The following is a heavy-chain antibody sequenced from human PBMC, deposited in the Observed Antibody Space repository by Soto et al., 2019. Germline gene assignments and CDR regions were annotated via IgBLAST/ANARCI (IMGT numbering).Heavy chain of an antibody. CDR1: GYTFGSYA. CDR3: ARNGKF. Sequence: PGVSLRLSYAASGYTFGSYAMHWVRQAPGKGLEWVAVISYDGSNKYYADSVKGRFTISRDNSKNTLYLQMNSLRAEDTAVYYCARNGKFWGQGTLVTVSS. D-gene: IGHD1-1*01. J-gene: IGHJ4*02. CDR2: ISYDGSNK. V-gene: IGHV3-30-3*01.